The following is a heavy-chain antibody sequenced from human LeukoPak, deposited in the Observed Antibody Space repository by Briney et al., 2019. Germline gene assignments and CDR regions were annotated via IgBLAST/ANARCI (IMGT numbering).Heavy chain of an antibody. Sequence: PSETLSLTCSVSGGSIKSSTYYWVWIRQAPGKGLEWIGNIYYSGSIYYNPSLNSRVTISVDTSKNQFSLKLSSVTAADTAIYYCARDVRGCGGDFDDCEYYYNGMDVWGQGTTVTVS. J-gene: IGHJ6*02. D-gene: IGHD2-21*02. CDR2: IYYSGSI. CDR3: ARDVRGCGGDFDDCEYYYNGMDV. V-gene: IGHV4-39*07. CDR1: GGSIKSSTYY.